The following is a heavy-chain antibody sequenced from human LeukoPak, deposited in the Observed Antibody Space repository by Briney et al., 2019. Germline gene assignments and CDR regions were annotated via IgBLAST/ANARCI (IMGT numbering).Heavy chain of an antibody. Sequence: PGGSLRLSCAASGFTFSDYYMSWIRQAPGKGLEWVSHISTTSAYTNYADSVKGRFTISRDNSKNMLFLQMNSLRAEDTAVYYCARGVMAARLYYFDYWGRGILVTVSS. CDR2: ISTTSAYT. V-gene: IGHV3-11*03. CDR1: GFTFSDYY. J-gene: IGHJ4*02. CDR3: ARGVMAARLYYFDY. D-gene: IGHD2-21*01.